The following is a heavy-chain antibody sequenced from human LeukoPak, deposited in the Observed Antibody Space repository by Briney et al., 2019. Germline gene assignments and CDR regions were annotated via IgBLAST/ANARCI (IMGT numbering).Heavy chain of an antibody. CDR3: AKDYSPFDP. CDR1: GFTFSSYA. D-gene: IGHD1-26*01. Sequence: PGGSLRLSCAASGFTFSSYAMSWVRQAPGKGLEWVSAISASGGTTYYADSVKGRFTIPRVNSKNTLYLQMNSLRVEDTAVYYCAKDYSPFDPWGQGTLVTVSS. J-gene: IGHJ5*02. CDR2: ISASGGTT. V-gene: IGHV3-23*01.